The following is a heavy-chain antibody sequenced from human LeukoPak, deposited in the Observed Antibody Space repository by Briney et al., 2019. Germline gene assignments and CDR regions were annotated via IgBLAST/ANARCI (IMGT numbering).Heavy chain of an antibody. CDR2: IWYDGSNK. CDR3: ARSVVNNPFDS. V-gene: IGHV3-33*08. CDR1: GFTFSSYG. J-gene: IGHJ4*02. Sequence: GGSLRLSCATSGFTFSSYGFHWVRQAPGKGLEWVALIWYDGSNKYYADSVKGRFTISRDSSKNTLYLQMNSPRAEDTAVYYCARSVVNNPFDSWGQGTLVTVSS. D-gene: IGHD3-22*01.